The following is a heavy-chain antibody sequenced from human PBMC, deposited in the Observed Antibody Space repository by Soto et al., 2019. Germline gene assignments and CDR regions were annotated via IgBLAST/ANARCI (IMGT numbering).Heavy chain of an antibody. D-gene: IGHD3-10*01. J-gene: IGHJ4*02. Sequence: PSETLSLTCTVSGGSISSSSYYWGWIRQPPGKGLEWIGSIYYSGSTYYNPSLKSRVTISVDTSKNQFSLKLSSVTAADTAVYYCARLLLWFGELVPFDYRGQGTLVTVSS. CDR1: GGSISSSSYY. V-gene: IGHV4-39*01. CDR3: ARLLLWFGELVPFDY. CDR2: IYYSGST.